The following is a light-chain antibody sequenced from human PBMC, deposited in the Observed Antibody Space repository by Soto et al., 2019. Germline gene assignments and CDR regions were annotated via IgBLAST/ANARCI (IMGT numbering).Light chain of an antibody. J-gene: IGKJ1*01. V-gene: IGKV3-15*01. CDR3: QQYNDWPRT. Sequence: EVVMTQSPAILSVSPVERATLSGMASQSVGINVAWYQQKPGQAPRLLIYGASTRATGSPDRFSASGSATEFTLTISSLLSEDFAVYYCQQYNDWPRTFGQGTKVDIK. CDR1: QSVGIN. CDR2: GAS.